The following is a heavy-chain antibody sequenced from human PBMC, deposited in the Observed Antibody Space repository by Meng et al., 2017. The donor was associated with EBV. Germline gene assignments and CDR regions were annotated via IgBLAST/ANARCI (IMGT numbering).Heavy chain of an antibody. CDR2: IIPLFHTT. Sequence: KQPXSSVXXPCKXXGGXXXSFXIXWVRQAPGQGLEWMGGIIPLFHTTNYAQKFQGRLHIIADESSATTYMELSSLRSEDTAIYYCASAEHYGDYVFEYWGQGTLVTVSS. CDR1: GGXXXSFX. V-gene: IGHV1-69*01. D-gene: IGHD4-17*01. J-gene: IGHJ4*02. CDR3: ASAEHYGDYVFEY.